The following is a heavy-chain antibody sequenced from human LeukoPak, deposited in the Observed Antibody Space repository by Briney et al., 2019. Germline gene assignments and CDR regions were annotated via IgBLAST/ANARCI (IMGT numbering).Heavy chain of an antibody. J-gene: IGHJ3*01. CDR1: GFTFSTYN. V-gene: IGHV3-48*02. CDR3: AGTSVASDHDAFDL. Sequence: GRSLRLSCAASGFTFSTYNMNWVRQAPGTGLEWVSYITTSSRTIYYADSVKGRFTISRDNAESSLYLQMNSLRDDDTAVYYCAGTSVASDHDAFDLWGQGTMVTVSS. D-gene: IGHD5-12*01. CDR2: ITTSSRTI.